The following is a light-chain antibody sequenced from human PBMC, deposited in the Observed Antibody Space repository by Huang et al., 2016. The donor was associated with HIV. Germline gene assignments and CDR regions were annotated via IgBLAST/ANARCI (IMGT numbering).Light chain of an antibody. CDR2: DAS. J-gene: IGKJ2*01. CDR3: QQYNRWPRT. V-gene: IGKV3-15*01. CDR1: PGVANK. Sequence: PGERATLSCRASPGVANKLAWYQLRPGQAPRLLIFDASYRATDIPARFSGGGSDIEFTLTISDVQSEDSAVYYCQQYNRWPRTFGQGTKVEIK.